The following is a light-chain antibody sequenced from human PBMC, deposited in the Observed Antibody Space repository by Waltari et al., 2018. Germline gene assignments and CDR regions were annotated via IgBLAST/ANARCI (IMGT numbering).Light chain of an antibody. J-gene: IGKJ4*01. CDR3: QQYDNLPLT. Sequence: DIQMTQSPSSLSASVGDRVTITCQASQDISNYLNWYQQKPGKAPKLLIYDASNFETGVPSRFSGSGSRTYFTFTISSLQPEDIATYYCQQYDNLPLTFGGGTKVEIK. CDR2: DAS. V-gene: IGKV1-33*01. CDR1: QDISNY.